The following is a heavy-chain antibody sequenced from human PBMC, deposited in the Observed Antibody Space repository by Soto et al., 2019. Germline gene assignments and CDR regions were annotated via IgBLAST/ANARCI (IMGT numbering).Heavy chain of an antibody. Sequence: ASVKVSCKASGYTFTGYYMHWVRRAPGQGLEWMGWINPNSGGTNYAQKFQGWVTMTRDTSISTAYMELSRLRSDDTAVYYCAAGYSGYDSLGFDPWGQGTLVTVSS. CDR1: GYTFTGYY. CDR3: AAGYSGYDSLGFDP. V-gene: IGHV1-2*04. CDR2: INPNSGGT. J-gene: IGHJ5*02. D-gene: IGHD5-12*01.